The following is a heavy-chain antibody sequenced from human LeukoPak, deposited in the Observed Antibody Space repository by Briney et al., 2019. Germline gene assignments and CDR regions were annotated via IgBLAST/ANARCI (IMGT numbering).Heavy chain of an antibody. V-gene: IGHV1-18*01. CDR3: AREMPAAAGSDAFDI. CDR1: GYTFTSYG. CDR2: ISAYNGNT. D-gene: IGHD6-13*01. J-gene: IGHJ3*02. Sequence: GASVKVSCKASGYTFTSYGISWVRQAPGQGLEWMGWISAYNGNTKYAQKLQGRVTMTADTSTSTAYMDLRSLRSDDTAVYYCAREMPAAAGSDAFDIWGQGTMVTVSS.